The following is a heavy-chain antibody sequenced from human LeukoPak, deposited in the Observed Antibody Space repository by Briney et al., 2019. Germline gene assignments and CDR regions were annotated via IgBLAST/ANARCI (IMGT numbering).Heavy chain of an antibody. J-gene: IGHJ4*02. D-gene: IGHD3-22*01. CDR1: GGSISSSSYY. CDR3: ARLVVDYYDSSGYYLPYYFDY. CDR2: IYYSGST. Sequence: SETLSLTCTVPGGSISSSSYYWGWIRQPPGKGQEWIGSIYYSGSTYYNPSLKSRVTISVDTSKNQFSLKLSSVTAADTAVYYCARLVVDYYDSSGYYLPYYFDYWGQGTLVTVSS. V-gene: IGHV4-39*01.